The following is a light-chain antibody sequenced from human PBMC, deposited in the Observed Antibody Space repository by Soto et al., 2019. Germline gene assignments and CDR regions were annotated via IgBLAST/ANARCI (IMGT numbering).Light chain of an antibody. CDR3: CSYAGSSTPVV. CDR1: SSDVGSYNL. J-gene: IGLJ2*01. CDR2: EGS. Sequence: QSVLTQPASVSGSPGQSITISCTGTSSDVGSYNLVSWYQQHPGKAPKLMIDEGSKRPSGVSNRFSGSKSGNTASLTISGLQAEDEADYYCCSYAGSSTPVVFGGGTKLTVL. V-gene: IGLV2-23*01.